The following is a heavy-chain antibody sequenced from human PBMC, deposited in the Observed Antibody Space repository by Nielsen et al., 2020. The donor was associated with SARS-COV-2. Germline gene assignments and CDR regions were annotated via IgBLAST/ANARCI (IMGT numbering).Heavy chain of an antibody. J-gene: IGHJ6*02. CDR1: GFTFDDYG. CDR2: INWNGGST. D-gene: IGHD6-19*01. Sequence: GGSLKISCAASGFTFDDYGMSWVRQAPGKGLEWVSGINWNGGSTGYADSVKSRFTISRDNAKNSLYLQMNSLRAEDTAVYYCARDMEAVAGTTWYYGMDVWGQGTTVTVSS. V-gene: IGHV3-20*04. CDR3: ARDMEAVAGTTWYYGMDV.